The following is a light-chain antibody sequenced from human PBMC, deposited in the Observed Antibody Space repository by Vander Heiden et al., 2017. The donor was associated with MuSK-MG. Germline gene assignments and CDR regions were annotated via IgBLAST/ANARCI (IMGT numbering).Light chain of an antibody. CDR1: NSNIGTNT. CDR2: IDT. V-gene: IGLV1-44*01. Sequence: HSVLTHPPPASGTPGQSVTISCSGNNSNIGTNTVNWYQQLPATAPTLLIYIDTQRPSGVPDRISGSKSGTSASLAISGLQSEDEADYYCAAWDDSLNGVVFGGGTKLTV. CDR3: AAWDDSLNGVV. J-gene: IGLJ3*02.